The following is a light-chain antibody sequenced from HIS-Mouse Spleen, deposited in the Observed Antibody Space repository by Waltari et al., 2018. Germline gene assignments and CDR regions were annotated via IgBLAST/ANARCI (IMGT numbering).Light chain of an antibody. CDR2: GNS. CDR1: SPNFGAGSD. J-gene: IGLJ3*02. V-gene: IGLV1-40*01. Sequence: QSVLTQPPSVSGAPGQRVTISCTGSSPNFGAGSDVHWYPQLPGTAPKLLIYGNSNRPSGVPDRFSGSKSGTSASLAITGLQAEDEADYYCQSYDSSLSGWVFGGGTKLTVL. CDR3: QSYDSSLSGWV.